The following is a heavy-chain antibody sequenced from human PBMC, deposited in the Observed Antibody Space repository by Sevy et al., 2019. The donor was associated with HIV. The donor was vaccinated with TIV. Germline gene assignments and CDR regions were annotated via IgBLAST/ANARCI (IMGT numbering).Heavy chain of an antibody. J-gene: IGHJ3*02. CDR2: INPHSGGT. Sequence: ASVTVSCKASGYTFTGYYMHWVRQAPGQGLEWMGWINPHSGGTKYAQTFQGRVTMTRDTSISSAYMELSILRSDDTAVYYCARGSGGSGFDAFDIWGQGTMVTVSS. D-gene: IGHD2-15*01. V-gene: IGHV1-2*02. CDR3: ARGSGGSGFDAFDI. CDR1: GYTFTGYY.